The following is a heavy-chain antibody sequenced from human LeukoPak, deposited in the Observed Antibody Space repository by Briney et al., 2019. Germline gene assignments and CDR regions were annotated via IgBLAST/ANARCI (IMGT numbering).Heavy chain of an antibody. J-gene: IGHJ5*02. D-gene: IGHD3-3*01. V-gene: IGHV1-8*03. CDR2: MNPNSGNT. CDR1: GYTFTSYD. CDR3: ARGQKITIFGVVIIGGNWFDP. Sequence: GASVKVSCKASGYTFTSYDINWVRPATGQGLEWMGWMNPNSGNTGYAQKFEGRVTITRNTSISTAYMELSSLRSEDTAVYYCARGQKITIFGVVIIGGNWFDPWGQGTLVTVSS.